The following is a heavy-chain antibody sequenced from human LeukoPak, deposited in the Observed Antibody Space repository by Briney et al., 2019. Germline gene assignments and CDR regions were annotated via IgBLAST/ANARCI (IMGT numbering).Heavy chain of an antibody. V-gene: IGHV3-23*01. CDR1: GFTFSSYA. J-gene: IGHJ5*02. CDR2: ISGSGDST. Sequence: GGSLRLSCAASGFTFSSYAMSWVRQAPGKGLEWVSGISGSGDSTYYGDSVKGRFTISRDNSKNTLYLQMSSLRAEDTAVYYCGKTGYCSGGSCYWFDPWGQGTLVTVSS. CDR3: GKTGYCSGGSCYWFDP. D-gene: IGHD2-15*01.